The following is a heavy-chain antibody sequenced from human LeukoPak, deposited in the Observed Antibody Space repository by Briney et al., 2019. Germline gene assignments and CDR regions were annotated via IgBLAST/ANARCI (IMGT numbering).Heavy chain of an antibody. CDR1: GFTFSNYE. J-gene: IGHJ4*02. Sequence: GGSLRLSCAASGFTFSNYEMNWVRQAPGKGLEWVSYISSSGRTIYYADSVKGRFSISRDNAKNSLYLQMSSLRAEDTAVYYCARWEGSYYYYWGQGTLVTVSS. V-gene: IGHV3-48*03. CDR2: ISSSGRTI. CDR3: ARWEGSYYYY. D-gene: IGHD1-26*01.